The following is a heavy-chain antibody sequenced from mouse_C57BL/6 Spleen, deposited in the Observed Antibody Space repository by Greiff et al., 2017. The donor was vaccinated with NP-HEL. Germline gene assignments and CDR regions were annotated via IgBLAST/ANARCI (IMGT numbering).Heavy chain of an antibody. CDR3: ARTPNYYGSSWDY. CDR2: ISSGGSYT. J-gene: IGHJ2*01. Sequence: EVQLVESGGDLVKPGGSLKLSCAASGFTFSSYGMSWVRQTPDKRLEWVATISSGGSYTYYPDSVKGRFTISRDNAKNTLYLQMSSLKSEDTAMYYCARTPNYYGSSWDYWGQGTTLTVSS. V-gene: IGHV5-6*01. CDR1: GFTFSSYG. D-gene: IGHD1-1*01.